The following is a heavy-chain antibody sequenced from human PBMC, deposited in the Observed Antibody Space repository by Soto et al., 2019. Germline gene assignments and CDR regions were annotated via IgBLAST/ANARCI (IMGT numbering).Heavy chain of an antibody. CDR3: ARDGSGYRSRASPMDV. V-gene: IGHV1-69*01. Sequence: QVQLVQSGAEVKKPGSSVKVSCKASGDTFSSYAISWVRQAPGQGLEWMGGIIPIFGTANYAQKFQGRVTITADESTSTAHMELSSLRSEDTAVYYCARDGSGYRSRASPMDVWGQGTTVTVSS. CDR2: IIPIFGTA. D-gene: IGHD3-22*01. J-gene: IGHJ6*02. CDR1: GDTFSSYA.